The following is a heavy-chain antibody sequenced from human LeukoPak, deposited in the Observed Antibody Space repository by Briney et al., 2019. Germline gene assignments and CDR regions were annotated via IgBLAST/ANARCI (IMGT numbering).Heavy chain of an antibody. V-gene: IGHV1-18*01. Sequence: ASVKVSCKASGYTFTSYGISWVRQAPGQGLEWMGWISAYNGNTNYAQKLQGRVIMTTDTSTSTAYMELRSLRSDDTAVYYCARDSSVTYYDFWSGYYDYWGQGTLVTVSS. CDR3: ARDSSVTYYDFWSGYYDY. J-gene: IGHJ4*02. D-gene: IGHD3-3*01. CDR2: ISAYNGNT. CDR1: GYTFTSYG.